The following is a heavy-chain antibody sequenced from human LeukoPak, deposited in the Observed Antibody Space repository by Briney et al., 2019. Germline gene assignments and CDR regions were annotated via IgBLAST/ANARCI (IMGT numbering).Heavy chain of an antibody. Sequence: GGSLRLSCVGSGFIFSNYNMNWVRQAPGKGLEWISYVSSRGTVSYADSVEGRFAISRDNAKSSLYLQMNSLRVEDRAVYFCARGVPSTISGWFFDLWGRGTLVTVSS. CDR1: GFIFSNYN. CDR2: VSSRGTV. CDR3: ARGVPSTISGWFFDL. D-gene: IGHD2-2*01. V-gene: IGHV3-48*01. J-gene: IGHJ2*01.